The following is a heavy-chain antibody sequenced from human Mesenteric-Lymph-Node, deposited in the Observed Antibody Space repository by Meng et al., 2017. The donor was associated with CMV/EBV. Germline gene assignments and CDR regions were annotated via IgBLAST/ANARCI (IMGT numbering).Heavy chain of an antibody. CDR3: ASADYYGSGSYQSDY. J-gene: IGHJ4*02. CDR1: GGSISSSSYY. V-gene: IGHV4-39*07. CDR2: IYSSGST. D-gene: IGHD3-10*01. Sequence: GSLRLSCTVSGGSISSSSYYWGWIRQPPGKGLEWIGSIYSSGSTYYNPSLKSRVTISVDTSKNQFSLKLSSVTAADTAVYYCASADYYGSGSYQSDYWGQGTLVTVSS.